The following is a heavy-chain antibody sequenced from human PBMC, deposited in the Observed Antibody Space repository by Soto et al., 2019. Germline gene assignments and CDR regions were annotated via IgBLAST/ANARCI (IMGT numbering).Heavy chain of an antibody. CDR3: ARGSYYYGSGSYPFDY. Sequence: QVQLQESGPGLVKPSQTLSLTCTVSGGSISSGDYYWSWIRQPPGKGLEWIGYIYYSVSTYYNPSLKSRVTISVDTSKNHFSLKLSSVTAADTAVYYWARGSYYYGSGSYPFDYWGQGTLVTVSS. CDR1: GGSISSGDYY. D-gene: IGHD3-10*01. V-gene: IGHV4-30-4*01. CDR2: IYYSVST. J-gene: IGHJ4*02.